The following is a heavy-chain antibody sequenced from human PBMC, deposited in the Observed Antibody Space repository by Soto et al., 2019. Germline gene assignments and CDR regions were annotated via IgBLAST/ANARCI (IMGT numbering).Heavy chain of an antibody. CDR3: VRGVAAVGTDWFDP. CDR1: GFMFSSYA. CDR2: ISGGGGIT. J-gene: IGHJ5*02. Sequence: EVQLLESGGGLVQPGGSLRLSCAASGFMFSSYAMNWVRQAPGKGLEWVSSISGGGGITHYADSVRGRFTISRDNSTDTLYLQMNSLRAEDTAVYFCVRGVAAVGTDWFDPWGQGTLVTVSS. V-gene: IGHV3-23*01. D-gene: IGHD6-13*01.